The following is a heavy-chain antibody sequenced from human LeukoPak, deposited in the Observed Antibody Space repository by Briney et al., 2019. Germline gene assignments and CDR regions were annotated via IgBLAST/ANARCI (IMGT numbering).Heavy chain of an antibody. J-gene: IGHJ4*02. Sequence: PSETLSLTCTVSGGSISSGGYYWSWIRQHPGKGLEWIGYIYYSGSTYYNPSLRSRVTISVDTSKNQFSLKLCSVTAADTAVYSCARGTYYNDSSGKSYYFDYWGQGTLVTVSS. V-gene: IGHV4-31*03. CDR3: ARGTYYNDSSGKSYYFDY. CDR1: GGSISSGGYY. CDR2: IYYSGST. D-gene: IGHD3-22*01.